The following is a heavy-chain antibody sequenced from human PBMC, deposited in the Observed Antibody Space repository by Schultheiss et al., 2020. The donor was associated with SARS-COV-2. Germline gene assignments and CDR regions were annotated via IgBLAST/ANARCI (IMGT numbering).Heavy chain of an antibody. CDR3: AREVLWFGELLGGFDP. CDR2: IYYSGST. V-gene: IGHV4-59*01. D-gene: IGHD3-10*01. J-gene: IGHJ5*02. CDR1: GGSISSYY. Sequence: SETLSLTCTVSGGSISSYYWRWIRQPPGKGLEWIGYIYYSGSTNYNPSLKSRVTISVDTSKNQFSLKLSSVTAADTAVYYCAREVLWFGELLGGFDPWGQGTLVTVSS.